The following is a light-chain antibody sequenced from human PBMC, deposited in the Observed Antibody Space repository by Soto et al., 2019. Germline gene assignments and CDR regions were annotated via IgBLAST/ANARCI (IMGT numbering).Light chain of an antibody. Sequence: LTESLSTVSRSAGRTLTITCLASETISSWLAWYQRKPGKAPKLLIYKASTLKSGVPSRFSVSGCGTGFTLTISSLQLDDFAIYYCQHHNSYSGAFGQGTKVDIK. CDR2: KAS. V-gene: IGKV1-5*03. J-gene: IGKJ1*01. CDR1: ETISSW. CDR3: QHHNSYSGA.